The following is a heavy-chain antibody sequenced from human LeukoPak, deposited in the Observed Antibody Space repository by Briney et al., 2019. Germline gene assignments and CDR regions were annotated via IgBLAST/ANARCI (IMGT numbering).Heavy chain of an antibody. CDR2: INHSGST. Sequence: NPSETLSLTCAVYGGSFSGYYWSWIRQPPGKGLEWIGEINHSGSTNYNPSLKSRVTISVDTSKNQLSLELSSVTAADTAVYHCARGGYGSLPFDYWGQGTLVTVSS. V-gene: IGHV4-34*01. D-gene: IGHD5-18*01. J-gene: IGHJ4*02. CDR1: GGSFSGYY. CDR3: ARGGYGSLPFDY.